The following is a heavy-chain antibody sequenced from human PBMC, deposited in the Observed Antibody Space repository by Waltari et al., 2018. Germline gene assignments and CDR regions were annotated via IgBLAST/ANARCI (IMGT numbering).Heavy chain of an antibody. V-gene: IGHV1-24*01. CDR1: GYTLTELS. J-gene: IGHJ5*02. CDR3: ATGFRKLVPSAFDP. D-gene: IGHD6-6*01. CDR2: FGAEAGGT. Sequence: QVQLVQSGAEVKKPGASVTVSCKVSGYTLTELSMHWVRQPPGKGLGWMGGFGAEAGGTIYEQKYQGRVTMTVDTSTDTAYMELSSLRSEDTAVYYGATGFRKLVPSAFDPWGQGTLVTVSS.